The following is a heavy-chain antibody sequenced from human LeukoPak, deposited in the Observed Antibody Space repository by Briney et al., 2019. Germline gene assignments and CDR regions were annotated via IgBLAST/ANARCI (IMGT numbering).Heavy chain of an antibody. D-gene: IGHD5-12*01. CDR2: ISGSGGST. Sequence: GGSLRLSCAASGFTFSSYAMSWVRQAPGKGLEWVSAISGSGGSTYYADSVKGRFTISRDNSKNTLYLQMNSLRAEDTAVYYSAKDLIPRGYDDFYYFDYWGQGTLVTVSS. CDR3: AKDLIPRGYDDFYYFDY. V-gene: IGHV3-23*01. CDR1: GFTFSSYA. J-gene: IGHJ4*02.